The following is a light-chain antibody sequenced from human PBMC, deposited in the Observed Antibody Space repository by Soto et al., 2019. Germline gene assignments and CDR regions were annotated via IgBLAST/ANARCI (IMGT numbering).Light chain of an antibody. Sequence: EIVLTQSPGTLSLSPGERATLSCRASQSVTNNYLAWYQQKPGQAPRLLIYVASSRAAGIPDRFSGSGSGTDFSLTISRLELEDFAVYYCQIYGSSPPITFGQGTRL. J-gene: IGKJ5*01. CDR1: QSVTNNY. CDR3: QIYGSSPPIT. CDR2: VAS. V-gene: IGKV3-20*01.